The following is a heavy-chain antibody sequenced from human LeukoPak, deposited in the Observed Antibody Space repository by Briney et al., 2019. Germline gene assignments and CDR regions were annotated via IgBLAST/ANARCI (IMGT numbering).Heavy chain of an antibody. J-gene: IGHJ4*02. CDR1: GFTFSSYY. V-gene: IGHV3-23*01. CDR3: ARAADIVVVVAAIDY. CDR2: ISGSGGST. Sequence: PGGSLRLSCAASGFTFSSYYMSWVRQAPGKGLEWVSAISGSGGSTYYADSVKGRFTISRDNSKNTLYLQMNSLRAEDTAVYYCARAADIVVVVAAIDYWGQGTLVTVSS. D-gene: IGHD2-15*01.